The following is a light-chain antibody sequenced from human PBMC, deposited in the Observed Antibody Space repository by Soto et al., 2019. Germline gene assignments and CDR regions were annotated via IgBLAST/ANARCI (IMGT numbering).Light chain of an antibody. CDR3: QQYGNSGVT. Sequence: IVLTQSPGTLSLSPGETATLSFRASQTIGRAYLAWYQQKPGQAPRLLIYGVSSRATGIPDRFSGSGSGTDFTLTISRLEPEDFAVYYCQQYGNSGVTFGPGTKVDIK. CDR1: QTIGRAY. CDR2: GVS. J-gene: IGKJ3*01. V-gene: IGKV3-20*01.